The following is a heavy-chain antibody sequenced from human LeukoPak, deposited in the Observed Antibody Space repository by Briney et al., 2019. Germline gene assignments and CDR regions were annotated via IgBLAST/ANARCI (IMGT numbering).Heavy chain of an antibody. V-gene: IGHV1-69*13. CDR2: IIPIFGTA. Sequence: SVKVSCKASGCTFSSYAISWVRQAPGQGLEWMGGIIPIFGTANYAQKFQGRVTITADESTSTAYMELSSLRSEDTAVYYCARHHYYDSSGYHAFDYWGQGTLVTVSS. CDR1: GCTFSSYA. J-gene: IGHJ4*02. CDR3: ARHHYYDSSGYHAFDY. D-gene: IGHD3-22*01.